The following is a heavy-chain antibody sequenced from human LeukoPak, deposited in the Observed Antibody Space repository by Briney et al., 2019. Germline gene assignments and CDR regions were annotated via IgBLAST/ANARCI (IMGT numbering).Heavy chain of an antibody. CDR2: INLDGSEK. J-gene: IGHJ2*01. CDR1: EFTFSNCW. D-gene: IGHD3-10*01. Sequence: GGSLRLSCATSEFTFSNCWMSWVRQAPWKGLEWVANINLDGSEKYYVDSVKGRFTISRDNAKNSLYLQMNSLRAEDTAVYYCARDRGHYYGSGSYSQYWYFDLWGRGTLVTVSS. V-gene: IGHV3-7*01. CDR3: ARDRGHYYGSGSYSQYWYFDL.